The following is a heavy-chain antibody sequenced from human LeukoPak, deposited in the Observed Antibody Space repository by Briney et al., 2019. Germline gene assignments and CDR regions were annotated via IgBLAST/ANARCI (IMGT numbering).Heavy chain of an antibody. CDR1: GFTFRSYE. CDR2: LSSSGSAF. V-gene: IGHV3-48*03. CDR3: ARSARLMKGVVEVTALDD. D-gene: IGHD3-3*01. Sequence: PGGSLTLSCEDSGFTFRSYEMNWVRQAPGKGLEWIAYLSSSGSAFSYADSVKGRFTIARDNAKNSVYLEMNSLRADDTAVYYCARSARLMKGVVEVTALDDWGQGTLVTASS. J-gene: IGHJ4*02.